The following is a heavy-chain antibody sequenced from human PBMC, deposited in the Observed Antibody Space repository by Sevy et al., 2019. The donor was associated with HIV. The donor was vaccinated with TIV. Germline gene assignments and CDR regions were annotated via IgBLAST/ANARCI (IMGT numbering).Heavy chain of an antibody. CDR2: FDPQDDET. D-gene: IGHD2-15*01. V-gene: IGHV1-24*01. CDR1: GYTLTKLS. CDR3: EAEGLRYFSGSSSYQGDWFDP. J-gene: IGHJ5*02. Sequence: ASVKVSCKVSGYTLTKLSIHWVRQAPGKGLEWMGDFDPQDDETIYAQKFQGRLTMTEDTSTDTAYMELSGLTSEDTAVYYCEAEGLRYFSGSSSYQGDWFDPWGQGTLVTVSS.